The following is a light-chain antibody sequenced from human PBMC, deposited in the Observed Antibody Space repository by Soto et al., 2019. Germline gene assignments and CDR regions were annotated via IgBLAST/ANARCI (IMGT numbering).Light chain of an antibody. CDR3: LQQSSHPMT. CDR2: AAS. J-gene: IGKJ1*01. Sequence: DIQMTHSPSSLSASVWDIVTMTCXASQDRRIDLGWFQQKPGKAPKRLIYAASNLQSGVPSRFSGSRSGPDFTLTISSLQPEDFATYYCLQQSSHPMTFGQGTKVDI. V-gene: IGKV1-17*01. CDR1: QDRRID.